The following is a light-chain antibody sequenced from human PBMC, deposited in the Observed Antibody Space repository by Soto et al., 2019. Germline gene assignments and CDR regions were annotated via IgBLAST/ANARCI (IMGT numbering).Light chain of an antibody. CDR2: DVT. Sequence: QSVLTQPDSVSASLGESITISCTGTNTDIGGYNYVSWYQQHPGKAPKLVIYDVTSRPSGIPNRFSGSKSGFTAPLTISGHQAEDDAHYFCTSYSAYRTLEVFGPGTMVTVL. J-gene: IGLJ1*01. CDR3: TSYSAYRTLEV. V-gene: IGLV2-14*03. CDR1: NTDIGGYNY.